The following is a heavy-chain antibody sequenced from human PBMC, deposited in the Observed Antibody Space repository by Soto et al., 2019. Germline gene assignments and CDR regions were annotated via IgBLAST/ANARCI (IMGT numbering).Heavy chain of an antibody. V-gene: IGHV3-7*05. Sequence: GGSLRLSCAASGFTFSSYWMSWVRQAPGKGLEWVANIKQDGSEKYYVDSVKGRFTISRDNAKNSLYLQMNSLRAEDTAVYYCARDRNTYYYGSGSYYAPWGQGTLVTVSS. CDR1: GFTFSSYW. D-gene: IGHD3-10*01. CDR2: IKQDGSEK. J-gene: IGHJ4*02. CDR3: ARDRNTYYYGSGSYYAP.